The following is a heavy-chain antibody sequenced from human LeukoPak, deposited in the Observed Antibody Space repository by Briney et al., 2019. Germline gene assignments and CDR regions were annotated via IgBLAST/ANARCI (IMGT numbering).Heavy chain of an antibody. V-gene: IGHV3-15*01. D-gene: IGHD2-15*01. CDR3: AGGYCSGGSCLSYYYGMDV. J-gene: IGHJ6*04. CDR2: IKSKTDGGTT. Sequence: GGSLRLSCAASGFTFSNAWMSWVRQAPGKGLEWVGRIKSKTDGGTTDYAAPVKGRFTISRDDSKNTLYLQMNSLRAEDTAVYYCAGGYCSGGSCLSYYYGMDVWGKGTTVTVSS. CDR1: GFTFSNAW.